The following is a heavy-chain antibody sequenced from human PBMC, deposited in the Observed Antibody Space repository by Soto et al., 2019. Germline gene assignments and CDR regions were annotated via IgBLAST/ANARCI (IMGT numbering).Heavy chain of an antibody. V-gene: IGHV1-69*01. CDR2: IIPIFGTA. CDR1: GDTFSSYA. Sequence: QVQLVQSGAEVKKPGSSVKVSCKASGDTFSSYAISWVRQAPGQGLEWMGGIIPIFGTANYAQKFQGRVTITADESTSTAYMELSSLRSEDTAVYYCARDGGLTFGGVIAPFDYWGQGTLVTVSS. CDR3: ARDGGLTFGGVIAPFDY. J-gene: IGHJ4*02. D-gene: IGHD3-16*02.